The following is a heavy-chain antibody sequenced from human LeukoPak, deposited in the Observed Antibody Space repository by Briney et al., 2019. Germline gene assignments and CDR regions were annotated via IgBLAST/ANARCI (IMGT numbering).Heavy chain of an antibody. D-gene: IGHD3-16*01. Sequence: SETLSLTCTVSGGSISSSSYYWGWIRQPPGKGPEWIGSIYYSGSTYYNPSLKSRVTISVDTSKNQFSRKLSSVTAADTAVYYCARQERGEFDPWGQGTLVTVSS. V-gene: IGHV4-39*01. CDR2: IYYSGST. CDR1: GGSISSSSYY. CDR3: ARQERGEFDP. J-gene: IGHJ5*02.